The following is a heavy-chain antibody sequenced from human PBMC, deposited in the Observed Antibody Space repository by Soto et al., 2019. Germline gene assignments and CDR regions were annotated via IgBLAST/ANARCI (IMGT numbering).Heavy chain of an antibody. V-gene: IGHV4-30-4*01. D-gene: IGHD3-22*01. CDR1: GGSISSGDYY. CDR3: ARQRRYYYDSSGYPDY. Sequence: SETLSLTCTVSGGSISSGDYYWSWIRQPPGKGLEWIGYIYYSGSTYYNPSLKSRVTISVDTSKNQFSLKLSSVTAADTAVYYCARQRRYYYDSSGYPDYWGQGTRVTVSS. J-gene: IGHJ4*02. CDR2: IYYSGST.